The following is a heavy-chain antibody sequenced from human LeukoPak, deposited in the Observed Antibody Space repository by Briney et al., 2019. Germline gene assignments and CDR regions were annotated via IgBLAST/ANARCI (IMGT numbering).Heavy chain of an antibody. CDR2: ISPQNGNT. CDR3: ARAAPFDP. V-gene: IGHV1-18*01. CDR1: GYTFDKFG. J-gene: IGHJ5*02. Sequence: ASVKVSCKASGYTFDKFGIAWLRQAPGQGLEWMGWISPQNGNTKYAQKVQDRVSMTIDTSTSTAYMELRSLRSDDTAVSYCARAAPFDPWGQGTLVTVSS.